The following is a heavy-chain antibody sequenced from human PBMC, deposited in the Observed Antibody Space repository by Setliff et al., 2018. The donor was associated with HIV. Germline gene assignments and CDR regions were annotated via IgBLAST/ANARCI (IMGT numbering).Heavy chain of an antibody. V-gene: IGHV4-59*01. CDR1: GASISSDT. CDR3: ARGGTSSNWFDP. CDR2: IYNSEMI. Sequence: SETLSLTCIVSGASISSDTWSWIRQPPGKGLQWIGFIYNSEMINYNPSLKSRVSMSLDTSKNQFSLKLTSVTAADTAVYYCARGGTSSNWFDPWGQGTLVT. D-gene: IGHD1-26*01. J-gene: IGHJ5*02.